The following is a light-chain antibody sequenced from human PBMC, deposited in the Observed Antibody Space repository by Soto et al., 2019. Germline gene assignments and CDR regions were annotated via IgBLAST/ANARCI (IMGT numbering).Light chain of an antibody. CDR2: GAS. CDR1: QSVSSK. V-gene: IGKV3-15*01. J-gene: IGKJ1*01. CDR3: QEYNSWLWR. Sequence: EIVMTQSPATXXVSPVEGATLSCRAGQSVSSKLAWYQQKPGQAPRLLIYGASTRATGIPARFSGSGSGTEFTLIISSLQSEDSTRYYCQEYNSWLWRFGQGTKVDNK.